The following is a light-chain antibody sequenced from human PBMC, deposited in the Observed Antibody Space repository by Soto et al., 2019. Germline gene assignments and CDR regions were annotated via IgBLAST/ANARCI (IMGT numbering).Light chain of an antibody. V-gene: IGKV1-39*01. CDR3: QQSYSTPAIS. J-gene: IGKJ5*01. Sequence: DIQLTQTPSSLSASVGDTVSITCRASKSISVYLNWYQVKRGRAPKLLIYESFRLQSGVPSRFIGRGSGTDFTLTISSLQPEDFATYYCQQSYSTPAISFGQGTRVDI. CDR1: KSISVY. CDR2: ESF.